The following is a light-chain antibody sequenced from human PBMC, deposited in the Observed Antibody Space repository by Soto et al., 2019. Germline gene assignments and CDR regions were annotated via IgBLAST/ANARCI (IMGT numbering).Light chain of an antibody. CDR3: QQYGSSPWT. J-gene: IGKJ1*01. CDR1: QNISNY. Sequence: IVLTQSPATLSLSPGKRATLSCRASQNISNYLIWYQQKPGQAPRLLIYDVSNRATGIPDRFSGSGSGTDFTLTVSRLEPEDFAVYYCQQYGSSPWTFGQGTKVDIK. V-gene: IGKV3-20*01. CDR2: DVS.